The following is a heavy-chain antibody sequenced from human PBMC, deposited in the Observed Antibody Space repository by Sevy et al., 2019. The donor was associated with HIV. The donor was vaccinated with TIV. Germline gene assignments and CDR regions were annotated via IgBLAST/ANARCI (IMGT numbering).Heavy chain of an antibody. CDR2: ISYDGSNK. CDR3: ARGRVTSHYYDY. J-gene: IGHJ4*02. V-gene: IGHV3-30*04. CDR1: RFTFSTYA. Sequence: GGSLRLSCAASRFTFSTYAIHWVRQAPGKGLEWVAVISYDGSNKYYADSVKGRFTISRDNSKHTLYLQMNSLRVEDTAVYYCARGRVTSHYYDYWGQGTLVTVPS. D-gene: IGHD2-21*02.